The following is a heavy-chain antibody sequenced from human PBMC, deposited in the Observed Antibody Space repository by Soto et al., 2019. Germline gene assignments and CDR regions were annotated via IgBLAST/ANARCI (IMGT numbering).Heavy chain of an antibody. CDR3: VRSKGGYSYGTPFDY. D-gene: IGHD5-18*01. V-gene: IGHV3-9*01. J-gene: IGHJ4*02. Sequence: EVQLEESGGALVQPGRSLRLSCAASGFTFDDYAMHWVRQVLGKGLEWVSSISWNSGNIGYADSVKGPFTTSRDNATNSLYLQMNSLRPEDTALYYCVRSKGGYSYGTPFDYWGQGTLGTVSS. CDR1: GFTFDDYA. CDR2: ISWNSGNI.